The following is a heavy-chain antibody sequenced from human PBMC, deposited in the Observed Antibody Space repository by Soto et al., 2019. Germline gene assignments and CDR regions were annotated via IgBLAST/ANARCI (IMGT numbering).Heavy chain of an antibody. CDR3: ALGGNNYYGSGSYYNWFDP. Sequence: QVQLVQSGAEVKKPGASVKVSCKASGYTFTGYYMHWVRQAPGQGLEWMGWINPNSGGTNYAPKFQGWVTRTRETSISTAYMELRRLRSDDTAVYSCALGGNNYYGSGSYYNWFDPWAREPWSPSPQ. CDR2: INPNSGGT. J-gene: IGHJ5*02. D-gene: IGHD3-10*01. V-gene: IGHV1-2*04. CDR1: GYTFTGYY.